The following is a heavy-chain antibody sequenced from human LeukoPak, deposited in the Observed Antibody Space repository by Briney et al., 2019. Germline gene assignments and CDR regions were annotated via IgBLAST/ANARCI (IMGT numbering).Heavy chain of an antibody. D-gene: IGHD1-26*01. CDR2: ISSSGSTI. J-gene: IGHJ4*02. V-gene: IGHV3-11*04. CDR1: GFTFSDYY. Sequence: GGSLRLSCAASGFTFSDYYMSWIRQAPGKGLEWVSYISSSGSTIYYADSVKGRFTISRDNAKNSLYLQMDSLRAEDTAVYYCARELWELLVDYWGQGTLVTVSS. CDR3: ARELWELLVDY.